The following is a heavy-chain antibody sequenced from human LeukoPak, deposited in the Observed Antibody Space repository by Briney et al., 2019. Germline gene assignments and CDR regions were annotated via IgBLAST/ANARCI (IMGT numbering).Heavy chain of an antibody. D-gene: IGHD6-19*01. V-gene: IGHV4-4*09. CDR2: IYTSGGPGGST. CDR1: GGSITSFF. Sequence: SETLSLTCTVSGGSITSFFWSWIRQTPGKGLEWIGYIYTSGGPGGSTNYNPSLKSRVTISVGTSKNQVSLTLSSLTAADTAFYYCAGTDGSLWFDSWGQGTLLTVSS. J-gene: IGHJ5*01. CDR3: AGTDGSLWFDS.